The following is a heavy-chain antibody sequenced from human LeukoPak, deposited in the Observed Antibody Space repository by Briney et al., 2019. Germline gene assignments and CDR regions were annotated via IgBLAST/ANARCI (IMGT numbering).Heavy chain of an antibody. Sequence: PSETLSLTCTVSGGSISSGGYYWSWIRQHPGKGLEWIGYIYYSGSTYYNPSLKSRVTISVDTSKNQFSLKLSSVTAADTAVYYCAGDRGYCSGGGCYGPRNFQHWGQGTLVTVSS. CDR1: GGSISSGGYY. D-gene: IGHD2-15*01. V-gene: IGHV4-31*03. J-gene: IGHJ1*01. CDR3: AGDRGYCSGGGCYGPRNFQH. CDR2: IYYSGST.